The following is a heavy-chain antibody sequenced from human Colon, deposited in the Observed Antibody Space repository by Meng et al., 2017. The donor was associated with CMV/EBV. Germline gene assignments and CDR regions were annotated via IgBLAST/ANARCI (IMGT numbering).Heavy chain of an antibody. Sequence: SFGMPWLRRAPGRWLELVAVIWYDGSNKYYADSVKGRFPISRDNSKNTLYLQMNSLRAEDTAVYYCAKDLRYCSSTSCYRSMGFDHWGQGTLVTVSS. CDR3: AKDLRYCSSTSCYRSMGFDH. J-gene: IGHJ4*02. CDR1: SFG. V-gene: IGHV3-33*06. CDR2: IWYDGSNK. D-gene: IGHD2-2*02.